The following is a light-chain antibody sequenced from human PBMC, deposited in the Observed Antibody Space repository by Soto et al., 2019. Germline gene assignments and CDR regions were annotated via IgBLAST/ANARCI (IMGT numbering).Light chain of an antibody. CDR2: ANT. Sequence: QSVLTQPPSVSGAPGQRVNISCTGSSSNSGAGYDVHWYQQFPGTAPKLLIYANTNRPSGVPDRFSGSKSGTSASLAITGLQAEDEADYYCQSYDISLRAYVFGTGTKLTVL. J-gene: IGLJ1*01. CDR1: SSNSGAGYD. CDR3: QSYDISLRAYV. V-gene: IGLV1-40*01.